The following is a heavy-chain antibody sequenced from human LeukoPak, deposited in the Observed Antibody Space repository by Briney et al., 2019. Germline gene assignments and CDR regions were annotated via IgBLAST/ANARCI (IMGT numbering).Heavy chain of an antibody. V-gene: IGHV1-46*01. Sequence: ASVKVSCKASGYTFTSYYMHWVRQAPGQGLEWMGIINPSGGSTSYAQKFQGRVTMTRDTSTSTVYMELSSLRSEDTAVYYCAAAYCGGDCYSSPGDYWGQGTLVTVSS. CDR1: GYTFTSYY. D-gene: IGHD2-21*02. CDR2: INPSGGST. J-gene: IGHJ4*02. CDR3: AAAYCGGDCYSSPGDY.